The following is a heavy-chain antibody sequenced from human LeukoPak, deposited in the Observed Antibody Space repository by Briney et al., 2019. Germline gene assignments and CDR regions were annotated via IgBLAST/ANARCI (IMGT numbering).Heavy chain of an antibody. CDR2: INGDGGRT. Sequence: PGGSLRLSCAASGFTFSNSAMIWVRQAPGKGLDWVSAINGDGGRTYHADSAKGRFTISRDNSKNTLYLQMNSLRVEDTAVYYCAKDIKGTNYYYYGMGAWGQGTTVTVSS. CDR1: GFTFSNSA. J-gene: IGHJ6*02. D-gene: IGHD1-14*01. V-gene: IGHV3-23*01. CDR3: AKDIKGTNYYYYGMGA.